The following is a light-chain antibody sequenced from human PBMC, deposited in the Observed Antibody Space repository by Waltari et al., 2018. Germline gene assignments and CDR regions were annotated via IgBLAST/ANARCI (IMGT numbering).Light chain of an antibody. J-gene: IGLJ2*01. Sequence: QSALTQPASVSGSPGQSITISCTGTSSDVGGYNYVSWYQQHPGKAPKLMIYDVSKRPSGVCNRFSGSKSGNTASLTISGLQAEDEADYYCSSYTSSSTSHVVFGGGTKLTVL. V-gene: IGLV2-14*01. CDR2: DVS. CDR1: SSDVGGYNY. CDR3: SSYTSSSTSHVV.